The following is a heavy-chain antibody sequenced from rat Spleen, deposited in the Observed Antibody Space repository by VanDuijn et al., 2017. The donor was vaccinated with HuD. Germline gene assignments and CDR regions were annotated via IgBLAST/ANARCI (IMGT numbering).Heavy chain of an antibody. Sequence: QVQLKESGPGLVQPSQTLSLTCTVSGFSLTSYHVHWVRQSPGKGLEWMGRIQSGGNTDYNSALRSRLSLSRDTSKSQVFLEVNSLQAEDTAIYFCTRQGIRGTEHWGQGVMVTVSS. CDR1: GFSLTSYH. CDR3: TRQGIRGTEH. V-gene: IGHV2-1*01. D-gene: IGHD4-3*01. CDR2: IQSGGNT. J-gene: IGHJ2*01.